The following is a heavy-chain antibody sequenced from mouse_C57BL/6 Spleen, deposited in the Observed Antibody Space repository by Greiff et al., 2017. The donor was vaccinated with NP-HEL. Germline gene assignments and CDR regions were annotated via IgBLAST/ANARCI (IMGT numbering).Heavy chain of an antibody. CDR3: AYYYGSTPAWFAY. CDR2: INPNNGGT. D-gene: IGHD1-1*01. CDR1: GYTFTDYY. Sequence: VQLQQSGPELVKPGASVKISCKASGYTFTDYYMNWVKQSPGQSLEWIGDINPNNGGTSYNQKFKGKATLTVDKSSSTAYMELRSLTSEDSAVYYWAYYYGSTPAWFAYWGQGTLVTVSA. J-gene: IGHJ3*01. V-gene: IGHV1-26*01.